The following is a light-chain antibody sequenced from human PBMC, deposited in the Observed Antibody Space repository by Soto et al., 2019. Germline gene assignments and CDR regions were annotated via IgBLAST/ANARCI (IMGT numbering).Light chain of an antibody. V-gene: IGKV1-27*01. CDR1: QDIKKF. CDR3: QKYDRAPAA. J-gene: IGKJ1*01. Sequence: DIQVTQSPYSLSASPGDRITITCRASQDIKKFLAWYQQKPGEVPHLLLYAASTLRPGVPSRFSGNASGTDFTLTIASLQPEDVATYFCQKYDRAPAAFGQGTKVDVK. CDR2: AAS.